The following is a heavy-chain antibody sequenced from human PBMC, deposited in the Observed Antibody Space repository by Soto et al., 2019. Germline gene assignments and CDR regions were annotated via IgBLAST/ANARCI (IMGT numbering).Heavy chain of an antibody. J-gene: IGHJ4*02. CDR3: ARGREGYSRPGRHSY. V-gene: IGHV4-59*01. Sequence: PSETLSLTCTVSGGSISNYYWSWIRQPPGQGLEWIGYIYYSGSTNYNPSLKSRVTISVDTSKNQFSLKLSSVTAADTAVYYCARGREGYSRPGRHSYWGQGTLVTVSS. CDR2: IYYSGST. CDR1: GGSISNYY. D-gene: IGHD3-10*01.